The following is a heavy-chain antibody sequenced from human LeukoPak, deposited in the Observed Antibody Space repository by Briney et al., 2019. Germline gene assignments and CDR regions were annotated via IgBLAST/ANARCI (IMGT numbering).Heavy chain of an antibody. CDR1: GFTFSSYE. D-gene: IGHD3-10*01. Sequence: GGSLRLSCAASGFTFSSYEMNWVRQAPGEGLEWVSYISSSGSTIYYADSVKGRFTISRDNAKNSLYLQMNSLRAEDTAVYYCARTYYYFDYWGQGTLVTVSS. CDR3: ARTYYYFDY. CDR2: ISSSGSTI. V-gene: IGHV3-48*03. J-gene: IGHJ4*02.